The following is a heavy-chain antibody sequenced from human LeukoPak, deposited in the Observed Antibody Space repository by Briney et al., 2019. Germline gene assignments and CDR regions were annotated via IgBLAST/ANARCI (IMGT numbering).Heavy chain of an antibody. CDR3: ARSPGTMVQGVVYYYYGMDV. D-gene: IGHD3-10*01. Sequence: QSGGSLRLSCSASGFTFSSYGMHWVRQAPGKGLEWLAVIWYDGSNKYYADSVKGRFTISRDNAKITLYLQMNSLRAEDTAVYYCARSPGTMVQGVVYYYYGMDVWGQGTTVTVSS. V-gene: IGHV3-33*01. J-gene: IGHJ6*02. CDR1: GFTFSSYG. CDR2: IWYDGSNK.